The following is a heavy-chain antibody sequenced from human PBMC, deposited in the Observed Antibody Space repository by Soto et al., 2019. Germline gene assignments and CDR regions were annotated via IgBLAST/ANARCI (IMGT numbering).Heavy chain of an antibody. CDR1: GYTFTGYY. Sequence: GASVKVSFKASGYTFTGYYMHWVRQAPGQGLEWMGWINPNSGDTNYAQKFQGWVTMTRDTSISTAYMELSRLRSDDTAVYYCARGRRRYDILTGYYTQAYYYYGMDVWGQGTTVTVSS. V-gene: IGHV1-2*04. D-gene: IGHD3-9*01. CDR3: ARGRRRYDILTGYYTQAYYYYGMDV. J-gene: IGHJ6*02. CDR2: INPNSGDT.